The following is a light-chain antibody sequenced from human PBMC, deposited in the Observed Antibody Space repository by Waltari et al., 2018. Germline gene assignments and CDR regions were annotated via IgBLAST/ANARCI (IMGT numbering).Light chain of an antibody. CDR2: ASS. CDR3: HQSYVTPST. J-gene: IGKJ5*01. CDR1: HNIRNF. Sequence: DIQMTQSPSSLSASVGDRVTITCRASHNIRNFLNWYQQRPGKAPKLLVYASSSLQTGVPSRFSGSGSGREFTLIISSLQPEDFATYFCHQSYVTPSTFGQGTRLDIK. V-gene: IGKV1-39*01.